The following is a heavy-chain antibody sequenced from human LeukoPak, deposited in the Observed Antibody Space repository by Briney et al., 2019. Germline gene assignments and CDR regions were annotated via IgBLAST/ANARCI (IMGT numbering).Heavy chain of an antibody. CDR1: GFSFSSYW. CDR2: INSDGSST. Sequence: GGSLRLSCAASGFSFSSYWMHWVRQAPGKGLVWVSRINSDGSSTRYADSVKGRFTISRDNAKNTLYLQMNSLRGEDTAVYHCARAGIGGAFDIWGQGTMATVSS. D-gene: IGHD6-13*01. CDR3: ARAGIGGAFDI. J-gene: IGHJ3*02. V-gene: IGHV3-74*01.